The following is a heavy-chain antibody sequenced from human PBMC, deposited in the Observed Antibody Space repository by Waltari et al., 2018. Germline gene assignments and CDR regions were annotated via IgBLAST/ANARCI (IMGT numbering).Heavy chain of an antibody. CDR3: AINLNYDFWSGYYRLDAFDI. CDR2: INHSGST. V-gene: IGHV4-34*01. J-gene: IGHJ3*02. CDR1: GGSFSGYY. Sequence: QVQLQQWGAGLLKPSETLSLTCAVYGGSFSGYYWSWIRQPPGKGLGWIGEINHSGSTYYNPSLKSRVTISVDTSKNQFSLKLSSVTAADTAVYYCAINLNYDFWSGYYRLDAFDIWGQGTMVTVSS. D-gene: IGHD3-3*01.